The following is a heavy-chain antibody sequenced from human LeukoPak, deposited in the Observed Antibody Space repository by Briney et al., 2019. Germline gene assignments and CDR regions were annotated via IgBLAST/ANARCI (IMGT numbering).Heavy chain of an antibody. D-gene: IGHD6-13*01. Sequence: GRSLRLSCAASGFTFSSYGMHWVRQAPGKGLEWVAVIWYDGSNKYYADSVKGRFTISRDNSKNALYLQMNSLRAEDTAVYYCARVSQGQQLVDYWGQGTLVTVSS. V-gene: IGHV3-33*01. CDR1: GFTFSSYG. J-gene: IGHJ4*02. CDR3: ARVSQGQQLVDY. CDR2: IWYDGSNK.